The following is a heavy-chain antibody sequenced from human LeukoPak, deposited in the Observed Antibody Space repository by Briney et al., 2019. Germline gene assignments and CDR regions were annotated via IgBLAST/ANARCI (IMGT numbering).Heavy chain of an antibody. J-gene: IGHJ6*02. Sequence: GGSLRLSCAASGFTFSSYSMNWVRQAPGKGLEWVSYISSSSTIYYADSVKGRFTISRDNAKNSLYLQMNSLRAEDTAVYYCARDYVPIFGVVNHGNMDVWGQGTTVTVSS. CDR1: GFTFSSYS. D-gene: IGHD3-3*01. V-gene: IGHV3-48*01. CDR3: ARDYVPIFGVVNHGNMDV. CDR2: ISSSSTI.